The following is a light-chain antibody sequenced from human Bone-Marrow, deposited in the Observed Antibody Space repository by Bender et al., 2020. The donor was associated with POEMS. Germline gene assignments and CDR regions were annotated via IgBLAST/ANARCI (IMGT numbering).Light chain of an antibody. V-gene: IGLV2-14*03. Sequence: QSVLTQPASVSASPGQSISISCAGSSADIGGSDYVSWYQQHPDKAPKLVIFDVNNRPSGVSHRFSGSKSGNTASLTIFGLQPEDEAVYYCSSYSTVTTALFGGGTKLTVL. CDR3: SSYSTVTTAL. J-gene: IGLJ2*01. CDR1: SADIGGSDY. CDR2: DVN.